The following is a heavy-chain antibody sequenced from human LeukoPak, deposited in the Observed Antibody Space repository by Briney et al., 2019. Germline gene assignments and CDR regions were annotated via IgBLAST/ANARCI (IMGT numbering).Heavy chain of an antibody. D-gene: IGHD3-16*01. V-gene: IGHV1-8*02. Sequence: GASVKVSCKASGYTFKNYDINWVRQAPGQGLEWMGWMNPNSGNTGYAQKFQGRVTMTRNTPITTAYMELSGLRSEDTAVYYCARGLGSSADYHNYWGQGTLVTVSP. CDR2: MNPNSGNT. J-gene: IGHJ4*02. CDR1: GYTFKNYD. CDR3: ARGLGSSADYHNY.